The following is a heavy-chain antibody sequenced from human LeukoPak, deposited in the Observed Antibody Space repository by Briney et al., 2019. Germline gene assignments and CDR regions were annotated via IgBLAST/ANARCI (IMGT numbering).Heavy chain of an antibody. V-gene: IGHV3-15*01. D-gene: IGHD6-19*01. CDR1: GFTFSNAW. CDR3: TTHVEDVIGQWLVRSDY. Sequence: KPGGSLRLSCAASGFTFSNAWMSWVRQAPGKGLEWVGRIKSKTDGGTTDYAAPVKGRFTISRDDSKHTLFLQMNSLRTEDTGVYYCTTHVEDVIGQWLVRSDYWGQGTLVTVSS. CDR2: IKSKTDGGTT. J-gene: IGHJ4*02.